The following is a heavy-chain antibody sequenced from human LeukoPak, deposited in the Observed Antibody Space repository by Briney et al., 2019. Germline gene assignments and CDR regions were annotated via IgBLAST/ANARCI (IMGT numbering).Heavy chain of an antibody. CDR2: ISYSGST. CDR1: GGSISRFY. Sequence: PSETLSLTCTVSGGSISRFYWSWIRQPPGKGLEWIGYISYSGSTNYNPSLKSRVTISVDTSKNQFSLKLSSVTAADTAVYYRARVAPNYYDSSGYYPIDYWGQGTLVTVSS. D-gene: IGHD3-22*01. CDR3: ARVAPNYYDSSGYYPIDY. V-gene: IGHV4-59*01. J-gene: IGHJ4*02.